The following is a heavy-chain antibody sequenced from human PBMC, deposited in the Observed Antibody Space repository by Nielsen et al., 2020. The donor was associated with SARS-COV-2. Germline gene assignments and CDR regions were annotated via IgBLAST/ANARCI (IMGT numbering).Heavy chain of an antibody. D-gene: IGHD4-17*01. V-gene: IGHV1-18*04. CDR1: GYTFTSYG. CDR2: ISAYNGNT. J-gene: IGHJ6*02. CDR3: ARDFGDYGDYFDWTYYYYYGMDV. Sequence: ASVKVSCKASGYTFTSYGISWVRQAPGQGLEWMGWISAYNGNTNYAQKLQGRVTMTTDTSTSTAYMGLRSLRSDDTAVYYCARDFGDYGDYFDWTYYYYYGMDVWGQGTTVTVSS.